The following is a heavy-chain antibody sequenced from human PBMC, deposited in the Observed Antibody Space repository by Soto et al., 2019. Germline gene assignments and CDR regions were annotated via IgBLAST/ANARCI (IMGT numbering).Heavy chain of an antibody. J-gene: IGHJ4*02. V-gene: IGHV4-31*03. CDR2: IYYSGNT. Sequence: TLSLPCTVSGGSLSSGGYYWSWICKHPGTGLEWLGYIYYSGNTYFHPSLKRRASISLDTSKNEFSLKRTALTAADTAVYYFALPALPQFINSFCYKDGFWRYWGQGALCTVSS. CDR3: ALPALPQFINSFCYKDGFWRY. D-gene: IGHD2-2*02. CDR1: GGSLSSGGYY.